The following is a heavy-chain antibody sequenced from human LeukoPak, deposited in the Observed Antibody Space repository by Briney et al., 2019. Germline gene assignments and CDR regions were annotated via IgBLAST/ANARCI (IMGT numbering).Heavy chain of an antibody. CDR3: ANYCSSTSCHGNHAFDI. J-gene: IGHJ3*02. Sequence: SETLSLTCTVSGDSISSSSYYWGWIRQPPGKGLEWIGTISYSGSTYYNPSLKSRVTISVDTSKNQFSLKLSSVTAADTAVYYCANYCSSTSCHGNHAFDIWGQGTMVTVSS. V-gene: IGHV4-39*07. CDR1: GDSISSSSYY. D-gene: IGHD2-2*01. CDR2: ISYSGST.